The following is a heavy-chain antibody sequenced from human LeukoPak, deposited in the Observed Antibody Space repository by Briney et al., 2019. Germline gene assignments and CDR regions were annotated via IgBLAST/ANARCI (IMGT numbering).Heavy chain of an antibody. CDR3: ARDVHGQRLKDY. V-gene: IGHV1-2*02. Sequence: ASVKVSCKASGYTFTGYYMHWVRQAPGQGLEWMGWINPNSGGTNYAQKFQGRVTMTRDTSISTAYMELSRLGSDDTAVYYCARDVHGQRLKDYWGHGTLVTVSS. D-gene: IGHD6-25*01. CDR2: INPNSGGT. J-gene: IGHJ4*01. CDR1: GYTFTGYY.